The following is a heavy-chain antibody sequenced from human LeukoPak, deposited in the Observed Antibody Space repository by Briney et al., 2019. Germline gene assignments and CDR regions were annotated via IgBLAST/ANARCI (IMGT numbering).Heavy chain of an antibody. D-gene: IGHD3-22*01. Sequence: SETLSLTCTVSGGSISSTSYSWGWIRQPPGKGLEWIGSIYYSGSTYYNPSLKSRVTISVDTSKNQFSLKLSSVTAADTAVYYCARRDTDDYDSSGYYYSRWGQGTLVTVSS. V-gene: IGHV4-39*07. CDR1: GGSISSTSYS. J-gene: IGHJ4*02. CDR2: IYYSGST. CDR3: ARRDTDDYDSSGYYYSR.